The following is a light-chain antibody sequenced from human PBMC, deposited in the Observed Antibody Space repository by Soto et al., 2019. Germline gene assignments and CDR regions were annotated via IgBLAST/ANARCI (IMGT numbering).Light chain of an antibody. V-gene: IGLV2-14*01. CDR3: SSYTSSSTRV. J-gene: IGLJ3*02. Sequence: QSALTQPASVSGSPGQSITISCTGTSSDVGGYNYVSWYQQHPGKAPKLMIYEVSNRPSGVSTRFSGSKSGNTASPTISGLQAEDEADYYCSSYTSSSTRVFGGGTKLTVL. CDR1: SSDVGGYNY. CDR2: EVS.